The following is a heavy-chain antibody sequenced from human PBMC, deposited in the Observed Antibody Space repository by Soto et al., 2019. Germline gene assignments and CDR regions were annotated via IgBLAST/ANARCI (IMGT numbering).Heavy chain of an antibody. CDR2: IKLDGSER. CDR1: GFTFRSYW. CDR3: ARAVKLAVPAATGFFDF. D-gene: IGHD6-13*01. J-gene: IGHJ4*03. V-gene: IGHV3-7*03. Sequence: SLSCEASGFTFRSYWMSWVRQAPGKGLEWVANIKLDGSERYYVDSVRGRFTISRDNAKNSLFLQMDSLRAEDTAVYYCARAVKLAVPAATGFFDFWGQGTLVTFSS.